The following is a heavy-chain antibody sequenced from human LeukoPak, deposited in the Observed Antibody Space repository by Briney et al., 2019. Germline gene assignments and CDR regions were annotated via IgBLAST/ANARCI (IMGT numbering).Heavy chain of an antibody. D-gene: IGHD3-3*01. V-gene: IGHV1-69*04. J-gene: IGHJ6*02. CDR3: ARILGAYYYGMDV. Sequence: SVKVSCKASGGTFSSYAISWVRQAPGQGLEWMGRIIPNFGIANYAQKFQGRVTITADKSTSTAYMELSSLRSEDTAVYYCARILGAYYYGMDVWGQGTTVTVSS. CDR2: IIPNFGIA. CDR1: GGTFSSYA.